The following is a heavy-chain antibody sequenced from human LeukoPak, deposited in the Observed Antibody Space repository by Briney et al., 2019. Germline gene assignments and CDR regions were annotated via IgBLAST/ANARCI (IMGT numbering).Heavy chain of an antibody. CDR2: INHSGST. V-gene: IGHV4-34*01. J-gene: IGHJ4*02. CDR1: GGSFSGYY. Sequence: SETLSLTCAVYGGSFSGYYWSWIRQPPGKGLEWIGEINHSGSTNYNPSLKSRVTISVDTSKNQFSLKLSSVTAADTAVYYCASADLYYFDYWDQGTLVTVSS. CDR3: ASADLYYFDY.